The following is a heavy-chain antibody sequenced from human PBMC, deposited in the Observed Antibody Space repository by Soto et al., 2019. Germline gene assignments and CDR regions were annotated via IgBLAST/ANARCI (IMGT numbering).Heavy chain of an antibody. D-gene: IGHD2-15*01. Sequence: ASVKVSCKVSGYTLTELSMHWVRQAPGKGLEWMGGFDPEDGETIYAQKFQGRVTMTEDTSTDTAYMELSSLRSEDTAVYYCATLVVVAAPFPGYWFDPWGQGTLVTVSS. CDR3: ATLVVVAAPFPGYWFDP. J-gene: IGHJ5*02. V-gene: IGHV1-24*01. CDR2: FDPEDGET. CDR1: GYTLTELS.